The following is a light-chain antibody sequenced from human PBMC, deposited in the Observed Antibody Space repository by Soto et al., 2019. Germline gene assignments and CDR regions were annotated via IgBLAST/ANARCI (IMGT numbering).Light chain of an antibody. CDR1: QVTSNS. CDR2: AAS. Sequence: DIQMTQSPSSLSASVGDTVTITCRASQVTSNSLAWYQQEPGKGPKLLIYAASTLKSGVPSRFSGSGSGTDFTLTITNLQPEDVATYYCQAYNRGSAFGQVTRLEI. J-gene: IGKJ5*01. V-gene: IGKV1-27*01. CDR3: QAYNRGSA.